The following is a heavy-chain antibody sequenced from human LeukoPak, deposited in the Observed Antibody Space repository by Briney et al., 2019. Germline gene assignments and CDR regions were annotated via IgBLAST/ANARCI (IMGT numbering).Heavy chain of an antibody. V-gene: IGHV3-9*03. CDR2: ISWNSGSI. Sequence: HAGGSLRLSCAASGFTFDDYAMHWVRQAPGKGLEWVSGISWNSGSIGYADSVKGRFTISRDNAKNSLYLQMNSLRAEDMALYYCAKGSGWSDLDYWGQGTLVTVSS. J-gene: IGHJ4*02. D-gene: IGHD6-19*01. CDR1: GFTFDDYA. CDR3: AKGSGWSDLDY.